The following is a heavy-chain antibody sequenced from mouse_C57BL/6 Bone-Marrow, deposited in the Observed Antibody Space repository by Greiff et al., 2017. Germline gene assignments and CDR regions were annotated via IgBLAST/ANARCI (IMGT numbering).Heavy chain of an antibody. J-gene: IGHJ2*01. Sequence: VHVKQSGPELVKPGASVKMSCKASGYTFTDYNMHWVKQSHGKSLEWIGYINPNNGGTSYNQKFKGKATLTVNKSSSTAYMELRSLTSEDSAVYYCARGGAYGSSSFDYWGQGTTLTVSS. CDR1: GYTFTDYN. CDR2: INPNNGGT. V-gene: IGHV1-22*01. D-gene: IGHD1-1*01. CDR3: ARGGAYGSSSFDY.